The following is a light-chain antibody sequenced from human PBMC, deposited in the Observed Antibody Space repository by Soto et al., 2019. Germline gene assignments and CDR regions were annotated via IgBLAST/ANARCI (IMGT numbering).Light chain of an antibody. V-gene: IGKV3-20*01. CDR3: QQYASSPLT. CDR1: LSVGRNS. CDR2: GAS. Sequence: EIVLTQSPGTLSLSPGGSATLSCRVSLSVGRNSLAWYHQMPGQAPRLLLYGASIRTTGTPDRFSGSGSGTDFTLTISRLEPEDFAVDYCQQYASSPLTFGGGTKVEIK. J-gene: IGKJ4*01.